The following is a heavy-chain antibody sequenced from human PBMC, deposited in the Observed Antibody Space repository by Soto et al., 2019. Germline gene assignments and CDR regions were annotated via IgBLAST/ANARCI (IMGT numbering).Heavy chain of an antibody. CDR1: GYTFTSYG. V-gene: IGHV1-18*01. Sequence: QVQLVQSGAEVKKPGASVKVSCKASGYTFTSYGISWVRQAPGQGLEWMGWISAYNGNTNYAQKLQGRVTMTTDTAKSTAYRELGNLRSDARAVYSCARETRTQLIDYGGQGPLLPVPS. D-gene: IGHD5-18*01. J-gene: IGHJ4*02. CDR3: ARETRTQLIDY. CDR2: ISAYNGNT.